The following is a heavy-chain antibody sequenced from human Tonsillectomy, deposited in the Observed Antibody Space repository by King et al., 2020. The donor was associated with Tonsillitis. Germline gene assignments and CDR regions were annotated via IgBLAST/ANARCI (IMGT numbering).Heavy chain of an antibody. D-gene: IGHD3-10*01. J-gene: IGHJ6*02. Sequence: VQLVESGGGVVQPGRSLRLSCAASGFTFSSYGMHWVRQAPGKGLEWVAVISYDVSNKYNADSVKGRLTISRDNSKNTLDLQMNSLRAEDTAVYYCAKDLGRGYYYYGMDVWGQGTTVTVSS. CDR2: ISYDVSNK. CDR1: GFTFSSYG. V-gene: IGHV3-30*18. CDR3: AKDLGRGYYYYGMDV.